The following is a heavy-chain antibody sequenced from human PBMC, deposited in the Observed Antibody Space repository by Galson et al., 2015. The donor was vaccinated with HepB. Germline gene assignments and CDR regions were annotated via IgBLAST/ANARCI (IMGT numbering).Heavy chain of an antibody. Sequence: SVKVSCKASGGTFSSYAISWVRQAPGQGLEWMGGIIPILGIANYAQKFQGRVTITADKSTSTAYMELSSLRSEDTAVYYCARSFGPYCSSTSCYPRYYYYMDVWGKGTTVTVSS. CDR2: IIPILGIA. V-gene: IGHV1-69*10. CDR3: ARSFGPYCSSTSCYPRYYYYMDV. CDR1: GGTFSSYA. D-gene: IGHD2-2*01. J-gene: IGHJ6*03.